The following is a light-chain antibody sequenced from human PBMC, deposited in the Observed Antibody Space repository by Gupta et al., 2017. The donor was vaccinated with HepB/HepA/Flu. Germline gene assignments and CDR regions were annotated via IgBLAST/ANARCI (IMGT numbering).Light chain of an antibody. CDR1: SSDVVGYNY. Sequence: QSALTQPASLSASPGQSITISCPGTSSDVVGYNYVYWYQQHPGKAPKLMIYYVTHRPSGVSNRFSGSKSGNTASLTICGLQSEDEADYYCTSSESSNTPVLFGGGTKLTVL. V-gene: IGLV2-14*03. CDR3: TSSESSNTPVL. CDR2: YVT. J-gene: IGLJ2*01.